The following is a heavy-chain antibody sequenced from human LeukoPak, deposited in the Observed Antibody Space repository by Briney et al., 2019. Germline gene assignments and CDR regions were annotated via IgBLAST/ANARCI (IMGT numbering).Heavy chain of an antibody. Sequence: GGSLRLSCAASGFTFVNYAMSWVRQASGKGLEWVSAVVGAGTTTFYADSVKGRFTISRDNSKNTVYLQINSLRAGDTAVYYCAKARLSTGWAYNDYWGQGTLVTVSS. J-gene: IGHJ4*02. D-gene: IGHD6-19*01. CDR2: VVGAGTTT. V-gene: IGHV3-23*01. CDR3: AKARLSTGWAYNDY. CDR1: GFTFVNYA.